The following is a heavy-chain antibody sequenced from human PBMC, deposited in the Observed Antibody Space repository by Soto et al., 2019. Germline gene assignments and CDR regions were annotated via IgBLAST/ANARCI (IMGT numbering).Heavy chain of an antibody. Sequence: EVQLVESGGGLVQPGGSLRLSCAASGFTFSAYDMHWVRQPTGKGLEWVSAIGTLHDTYYPDSVKGRFTISRENAKNSLYPQMKSLHTGDTAVYYCARQASYWHGGGGWFDPWGQGTLVTVSS. J-gene: IGHJ5*02. V-gene: IGHV3-13*01. D-gene: IGHD2-8*02. CDR2: IGTLHDT. CDR1: GFTFSAYD. CDR3: ARQASYWHGGGGWFDP.